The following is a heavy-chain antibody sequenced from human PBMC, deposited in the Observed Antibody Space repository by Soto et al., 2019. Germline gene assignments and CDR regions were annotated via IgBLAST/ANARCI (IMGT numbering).Heavy chain of an antibody. V-gene: IGHV3-33*01. D-gene: IGHD2-21*02. J-gene: IGHJ2*01. CDR3: ARGWYCGGDCYEWYFDL. CDR2: IWYDGSNK. Sequence: QVQLVESGGGVVQPGRSLRLFCAASGFTFSTYGMHWVRQAPGKGLEWVAVIWYDGSNKYYADSVKGRFTISRDNSKNTLSLQMNSLRAEDTAVYYCARGWYCGGDCYEWYFDLWGRGTLVTVSS. CDR1: GFTFSTYG.